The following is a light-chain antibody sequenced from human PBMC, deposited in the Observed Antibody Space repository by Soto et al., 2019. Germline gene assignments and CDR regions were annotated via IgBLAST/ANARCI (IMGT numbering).Light chain of an antibody. Sequence: DRVMTQSPSTLPVAPGETVTFSCRASQGVSRKLAWYQHKPGQAPRLLISGASTGATGIPARFSGSGSGTEFTLTISSLQSEDCAIYYCQQYHTWPITFGGGTKVDIK. V-gene: IGKV3-15*01. CDR3: QQYHTWPIT. CDR2: GAS. J-gene: IGKJ4*01. CDR1: QGVSRK.